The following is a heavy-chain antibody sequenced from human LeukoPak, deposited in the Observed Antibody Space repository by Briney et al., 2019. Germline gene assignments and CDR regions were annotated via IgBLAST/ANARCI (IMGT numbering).Heavy chain of an antibody. CDR2: AYNGNT. Sequence: AYNGNTNYAQKLQGRVTMTTDTSTSTAYMELRSLRSDDTAVYYCARDRTWTTVTTRGAYWGQGTLVTVSS. CDR3: ARDRTWTTVTTRGAY. J-gene: IGHJ4*02. V-gene: IGHV1-18*01. D-gene: IGHD4-17*01.